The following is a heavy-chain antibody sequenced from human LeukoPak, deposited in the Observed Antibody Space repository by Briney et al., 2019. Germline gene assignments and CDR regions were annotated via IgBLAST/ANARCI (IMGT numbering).Heavy chain of an antibody. CDR1: GYTFTGYY. CDR2: INPNSGGT. Sequence: ASVKVSCKASGYTFTGYYMHWVRQAPGQGLEWMGWINPNSGGTNYAQKFQGRVTMTRDTSISTAYMELSRLRSDDTAVYYCARDRKVCRSTICPAGWFDPWGQGTLVTVSS. D-gene: IGHD2-2*01. CDR3: ARDRKVCRSTICPAGWFDP. V-gene: IGHV1-2*02. J-gene: IGHJ5*02.